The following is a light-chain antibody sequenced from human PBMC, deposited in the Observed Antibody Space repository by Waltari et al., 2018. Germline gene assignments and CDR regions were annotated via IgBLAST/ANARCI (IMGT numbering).Light chain of an antibody. Sequence: DSQTVNANVGWYHRTPGQASRLPIYDASKRANGIPARFSGSGSGTDFTLTISSPQFEDFGIYYCHHYNTWPPGTFGQGTTLDNK. V-gene: IGKV3-15*01. J-gene: IGKJ2*02. CDR2: DAS. CDR1: QTVNAN. CDR3: HHYNTWPPGT.